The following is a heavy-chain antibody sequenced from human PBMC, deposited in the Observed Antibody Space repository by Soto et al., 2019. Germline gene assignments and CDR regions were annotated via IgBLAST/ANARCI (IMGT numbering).Heavy chain of an antibody. CDR1: GFTFSSYW. Sequence: GGSLRLSCAASGFTFSSYWMSWVRQAPGKGLEWVANIKQDGSEKYYVDSVKGRFTISRDNAKNSLYLQMNSLRAEDTAVYYCARGPGYSGYDWNAFDIWGQGTMVTVSS. CDR2: IKQDGSEK. V-gene: IGHV3-7*01. CDR3: ARGPGYSGYDWNAFDI. D-gene: IGHD5-12*01. J-gene: IGHJ3*02.